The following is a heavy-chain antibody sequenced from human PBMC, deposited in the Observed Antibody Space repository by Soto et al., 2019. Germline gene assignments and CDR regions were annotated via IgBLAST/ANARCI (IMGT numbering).Heavy chain of an antibody. J-gene: IGHJ4*02. D-gene: IGHD6-13*01. V-gene: IGHV3-7*01. CDR1: GFTFSSYW. Sequence: PRLSCAASGFTFSSYWMTWVRQAPGKGLEWVANIKQDGSEKYYVDSVKGRFTISRDNAKNSLYLQMNSLRAEDTAVYYCAREGLGAAAGTFDYWGQGTLVTVSS. CDR2: IKQDGSEK. CDR3: AREGLGAAAGTFDY.